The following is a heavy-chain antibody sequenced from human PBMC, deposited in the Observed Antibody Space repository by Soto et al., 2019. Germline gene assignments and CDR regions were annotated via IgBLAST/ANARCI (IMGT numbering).Heavy chain of an antibody. CDR2: IDPSDSYT. D-gene: IGHD3-10*01. CDR3: ARQPPPTYYYGSGSQTYYYYYGMDV. CDR1: GYSFTSYW. J-gene: IGHJ6*02. Sequence: GESLKISCKGSGYSFTSYWISWVRQMPGKGLEWMGRIDPSDSYTNYSPSFQGHVTISADKSISTAYLQWSSLKASDTAMYYCARQPPPTYYYGSGSQTYYYYYGMDVWGQGTTVTVSS. V-gene: IGHV5-10-1*01.